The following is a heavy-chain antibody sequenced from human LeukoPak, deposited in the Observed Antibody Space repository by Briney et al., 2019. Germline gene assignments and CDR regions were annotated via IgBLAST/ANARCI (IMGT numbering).Heavy chain of an antibody. V-gene: IGHV3-30-3*01. J-gene: IGHJ6*02. CDR3: ARELGLYYYGMDV. Sequence: GRSLRHSCAASGFTFSSYAMHWVRQAPGKGLEWVAVISYDGSNKYYADSVKGRFTISRDNSKNTLYLQMNSLRAEDTAVYYCARELGLYYYGMDVWGQGTTVTVSS. CDR2: ISYDGSNK. D-gene: IGHD7-27*01. CDR1: GFTFSSYA.